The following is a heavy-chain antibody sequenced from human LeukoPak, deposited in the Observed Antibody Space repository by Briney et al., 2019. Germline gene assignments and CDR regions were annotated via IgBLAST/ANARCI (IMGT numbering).Heavy chain of an antibody. Sequence: PSETLSLTCTVSGGSISSYYWSWIRQSPGKGLECIGYIYYSGSTNYNPSLKSRVTISVDTSKNQFFLKLSSVTAADTAVYYCASLLGGYYFDYWGQGTLVTVSS. CDR2: IYYSGST. CDR1: GGSISSYY. CDR3: ASLLGGYYFDY. J-gene: IGHJ4*02. V-gene: IGHV4-59*01. D-gene: IGHD2-15*01.